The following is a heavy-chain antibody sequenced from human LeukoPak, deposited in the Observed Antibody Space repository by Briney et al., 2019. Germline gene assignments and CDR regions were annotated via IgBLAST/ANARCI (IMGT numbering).Heavy chain of an antibody. CDR3: AKTWEPKFGFDH. Sequence: GGSLRLSCAASGFTFSSYAMSWVRQAPGKGLEWVSAISGSGGSTYYADSVKGRSTISRDNSKNTLYLQMNSLRAEDTTVYYCAKTWEPKFGFDHWGQGTLVTVSS. CDR2: ISGSGGST. CDR1: GFTFSSYA. V-gene: IGHV3-23*01. D-gene: IGHD1-26*01. J-gene: IGHJ4*02.